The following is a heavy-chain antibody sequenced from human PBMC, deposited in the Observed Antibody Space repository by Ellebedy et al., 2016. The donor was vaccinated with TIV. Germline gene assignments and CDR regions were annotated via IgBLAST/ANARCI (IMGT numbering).Heavy chain of an antibody. D-gene: IGHD3-22*01. J-gene: IGHJ3*02. CDR1: GYSFTSYW. V-gene: IGHV5-51*01. Sequence: GESLKISXKGSGYSFTSYWIGWVRQMPGKGLEWMGIIYPGDSDTRYSPSFQGQVTISADKSISTAYLQWSSLKASDTAMYYCASTYYYDSSPLDGAFDIWGQGTMVTVSS. CDR3: ASTYYYDSSPLDGAFDI. CDR2: IYPGDSDT.